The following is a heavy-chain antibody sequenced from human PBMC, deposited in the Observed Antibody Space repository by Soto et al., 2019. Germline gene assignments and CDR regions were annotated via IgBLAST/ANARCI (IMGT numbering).Heavy chain of an antibody. D-gene: IGHD4-17*01. CDR2: IWYDGSNK. J-gene: IGHJ6*02. CDR1: GFTFSSYG. CDR3: AVLDYAVYYYGMDV. V-gene: IGHV3-33*01. Sequence: QVQLVESGGGVVQPGRSLRLSCAASGFTFSSYGMHWVRQAPGKGLEWVAVIWYDGSNKYYADSVKGRFTISRDNSKNTLYLQMNSLRAEDTAVYYCAVLDYAVYYYGMDVWGQGTTVTVSS.